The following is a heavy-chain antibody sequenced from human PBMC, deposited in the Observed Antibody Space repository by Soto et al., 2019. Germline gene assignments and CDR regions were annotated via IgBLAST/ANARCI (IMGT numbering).Heavy chain of an antibody. CDR1: GASISSGDYY. CDR2: IYYSGST. V-gene: IGHV4-30-4*01. Sequence: SETLSLTCTVSGASISSGDYYWTWIRQPPGKGLEWIGSIYYSGSTNYNPSLKSRVTISVDTSKNQFSLRLSSVTAADTAVYYCASGHYYFDYWGQGTLVTVSS. J-gene: IGHJ4*02. CDR3: ASGHYYFDY.